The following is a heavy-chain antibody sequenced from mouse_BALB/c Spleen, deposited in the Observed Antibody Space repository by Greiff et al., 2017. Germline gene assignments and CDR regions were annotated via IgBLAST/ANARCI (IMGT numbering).Heavy chain of an antibody. Sequence: VKVVESGPGLVAPSQSLSITCTVSGFSLTSYGVHWVRQPPGKGLEWLGVIWAGESTNYNSALMSRLSISKDNSKSQVFLKMNSLQTDDTAMYYCASPGTDAYWGQGTLVTVSA. CDR3: ASPGTDAY. D-gene: IGHD4-1*01. CDR2: IWAGEST. J-gene: IGHJ3*01. V-gene: IGHV2-9*02. CDR1: GFSLTSYG.